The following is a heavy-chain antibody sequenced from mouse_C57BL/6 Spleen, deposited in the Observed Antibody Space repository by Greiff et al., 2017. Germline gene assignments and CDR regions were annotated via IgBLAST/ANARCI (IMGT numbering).Heavy chain of an antibody. J-gene: IGHJ2*01. V-gene: IGHV5-9-1*02. CDR3: TRWGTTVVASYYFDY. Sequence: EVNVVESGEGLVKPGGSLKLSCAASGFTFSSYAMSWVRQTPEKRLEWVAYISSGGDYIYYADTVKGRFTISRDNARNTLYLQMSSLKSEDTAMYYCTRWGTTVVASYYFDYWGQGTTLTVSS. CDR1: GFTFSSYA. CDR2: ISSGGDYI. D-gene: IGHD1-1*01.